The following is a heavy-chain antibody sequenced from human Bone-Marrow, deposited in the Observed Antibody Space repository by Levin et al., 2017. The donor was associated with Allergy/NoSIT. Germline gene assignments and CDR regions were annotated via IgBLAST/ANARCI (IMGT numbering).Heavy chain of an antibody. D-gene: IGHD3-10*01. V-gene: IGHV1-2*02. CDR2: INPKSGGK. CDR1: GYTFTDYY. J-gene: IGHJ6*02. Sequence: ASVKVSCSASGYTFTDYYVHWVRQAPGQGLEWMGWINPKSGGKNYAQKFQGRVTMTTDTSISTAYIEVWGLRPDDTAVYYCARVGRGCGENGYHYYGMDVWGQGTTVTVSS. CDR3: ARVGRGCGENGYHYYGMDV.